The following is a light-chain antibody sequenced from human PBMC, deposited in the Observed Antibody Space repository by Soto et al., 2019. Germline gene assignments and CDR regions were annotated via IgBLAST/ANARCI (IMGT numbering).Light chain of an antibody. J-gene: IGKJ1*01. CDR3: QQDNNWWT. V-gene: IGKV3-15*01. Sequence: EIVMTQSPATLSVSPGERATLSCRASQSVSNNLAWYQKKPGQAPRLLIYGASTRATGIPARFSGSGSGTEFTLTISSLQSEDFAVYYCQQDNNWWTFGQGAKVESK. CDR2: GAS. CDR1: QSVSNN.